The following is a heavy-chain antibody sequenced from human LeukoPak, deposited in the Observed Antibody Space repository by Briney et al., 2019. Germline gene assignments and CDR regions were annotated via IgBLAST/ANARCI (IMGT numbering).Heavy chain of an antibody. D-gene: IGHD6-13*01. Sequence: PSATLSLTCTVSGGSIISSNYFWGWFRQPPGKGLEWIGSFYYSGSTNYNPSLKSRVTISVDTSKNQFSLKLSSVTAADTAVYYCASTRYSSSWYLGRLGFDYWGQGTLVTVSS. CDR3: ASTRYSSSWYLGRLGFDY. CDR1: GGSIISSNYF. J-gene: IGHJ4*02. V-gene: IGHV4-39*07. CDR2: FYYSGST.